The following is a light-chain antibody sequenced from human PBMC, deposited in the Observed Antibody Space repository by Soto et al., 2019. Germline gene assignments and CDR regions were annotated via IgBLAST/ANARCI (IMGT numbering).Light chain of an antibody. Sequence: DIQLTQSPSFLSASVGDRVTITCRASQGISSYLAWYQQKPGKAPKLLIYPASTLQSGVPSRISGSGSGTEFTLTISSLQPEDFATYCCQQLNSYPRTFGGGTKVDIK. V-gene: IGKV1-9*01. CDR1: QGISSY. CDR2: PAS. CDR3: QQLNSYPRT. J-gene: IGKJ4*01.